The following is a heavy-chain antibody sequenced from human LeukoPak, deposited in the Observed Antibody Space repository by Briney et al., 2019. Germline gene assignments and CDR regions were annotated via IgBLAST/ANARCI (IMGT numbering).Heavy chain of an antibody. CDR3: ARVREIIRGYSYGILDY. J-gene: IGHJ4*02. D-gene: IGHD5-18*01. CDR2: ISSSSSYI. CDR1: GFTFSSYS. Sequence: KAGGSLRLSCAASGFTFSSYSMNWVRHAPGKGLEWVSSISSSSSYIYYADSVKGRFTISRDNAKNSLYLQMNSLRAEDTAVYYCARVREIIRGYSYGILDYWGQGTLVTVSS. V-gene: IGHV3-21*01.